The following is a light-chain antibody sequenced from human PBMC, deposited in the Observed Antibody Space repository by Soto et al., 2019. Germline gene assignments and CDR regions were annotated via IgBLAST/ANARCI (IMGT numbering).Light chain of an antibody. Sequence: QSALTQPASVSGSPGQSITISCTGTSSDVGGYNYVSWYQQHPGKVPKLMIYEVSNRPSGVSNRFSGSKSGNTASLTISGLQAEDEADYYCSSYKRGATLVFGGGTKVTVL. CDR3: SSYKRGATLV. V-gene: IGLV2-14*01. J-gene: IGLJ2*01. CDR2: EVS. CDR1: SSDVGGYNY.